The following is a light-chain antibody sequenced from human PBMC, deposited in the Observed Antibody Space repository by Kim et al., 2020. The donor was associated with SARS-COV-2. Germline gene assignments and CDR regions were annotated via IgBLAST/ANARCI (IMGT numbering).Light chain of an antibody. Sequence: LSPGERAPLTCRASQSISTYIVWYQQKPGQAHRLLIYEASNRATGIPARFSGSGSGTGFTLTISSLEPEDFGVYYCHQRLDWPLTFGGGTKVDIK. CDR1: QSISTY. CDR3: HQRLDWPLT. CDR2: EAS. V-gene: IGKV3-11*01. J-gene: IGKJ4*01.